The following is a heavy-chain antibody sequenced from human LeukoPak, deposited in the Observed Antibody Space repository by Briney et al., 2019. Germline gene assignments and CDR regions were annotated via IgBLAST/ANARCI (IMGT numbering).Heavy chain of an antibody. V-gene: IGHV3-30*18. D-gene: IGHD5-24*01. CDR1: GFTFSSYG. CDR2: ISYDGSNK. J-gene: IGHJ4*02. Sequence: PGWSLRLSCAASGFTFSSYGMHWVRQAPGKGLEWVAVISYDGSNKYYADSVKGRFTISRDNSKNTLYLQMNSLRAGDTAVYYCAKDGRDGYNLVDYWGQGTLVTVSS. CDR3: AKDGRDGYNLVDY.